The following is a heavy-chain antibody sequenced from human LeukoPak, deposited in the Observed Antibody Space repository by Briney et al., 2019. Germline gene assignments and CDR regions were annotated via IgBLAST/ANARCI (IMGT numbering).Heavy chain of an antibody. V-gene: IGHV1-46*01. CDR1: GYTFTSYY. CDR3: ARKTGSYNHYYYMDV. CDR2: INPSGGST. Sequence: VASVKVSCKASGYTFTSYYMHWVRQAPGQGLEWMGIINPSGGSTSYAQKFQGRVTMTRDTSTSTAYMELRSLGSDDTAVYYCARKTGSYNHYYYMDVWGKGTTVTISS. J-gene: IGHJ6*03. D-gene: IGHD3-10*01.